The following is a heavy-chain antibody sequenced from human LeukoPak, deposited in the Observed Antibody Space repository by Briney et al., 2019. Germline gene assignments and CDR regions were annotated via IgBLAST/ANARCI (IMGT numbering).Heavy chain of an antibody. V-gene: IGHV1-69*13. CDR3: ARGDYYDSSGYYSIVY. J-gene: IGHJ4*02. D-gene: IGHD3-22*01. CDR1: GGTFISYA. CDR2: IIPIFGTA. Sequence: GASVKVSCKASGGTFISYAISWVRQAPGQGLEWMGGIIPIFGTANYAQKFQGRVTITADESTSTAYMELSSLRSEDTAVYYCARGDYYDSSGYYSIVYWGQGTLVTVSS.